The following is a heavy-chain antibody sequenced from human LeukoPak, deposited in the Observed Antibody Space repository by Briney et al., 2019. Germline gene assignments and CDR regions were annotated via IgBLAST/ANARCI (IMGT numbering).Heavy chain of an antibody. CDR1: GYTLTELS. CDR2: FDPEDGET. J-gene: IGHJ4*02. Sequence: ASVKVSSKVSGYTLTELSMHWVRQSPGKGLEWMGGFDPEDGETIYAQKFQGRVTMTEDTSTDTAYMELSSLRSEETAVYYCATLHIAAAGTTDLDYWGQGTLVTVSS. V-gene: IGHV1-24*01. CDR3: ATLHIAAAGTTDLDY. D-gene: IGHD6-13*01.